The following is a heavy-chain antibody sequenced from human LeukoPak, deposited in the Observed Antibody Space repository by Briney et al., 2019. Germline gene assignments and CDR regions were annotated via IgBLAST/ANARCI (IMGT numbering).Heavy chain of an antibody. CDR2: IYYSGST. CDR3: ARGGELDWYYFDY. D-gene: IGHD1-26*01. J-gene: IGHJ4*02. V-gene: IGHV4-31*03. Sequence: PSQTLSLTCTVSGGSISSGGYSWSWIRQHPGKGLEWIGYIYYSGSTYYNPSLKSRVTISVDTSKNQFSLKLSSVTAADTAVYYCARGGELDWYYFDYWGQGTLVTVSS. CDR1: GGSISSGGYS.